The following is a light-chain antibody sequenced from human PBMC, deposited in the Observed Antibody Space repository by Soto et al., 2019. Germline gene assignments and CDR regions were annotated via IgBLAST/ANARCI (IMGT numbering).Light chain of an antibody. J-gene: IGLJ1*01. Sequence: QSVLTQPASVSGSPGQSITNSCTGTSGDIGGYDYVSWYQQHPGKAPKLMIYDVSNRPSGVSNRFSGSKSGNTASLTISGLQDEDEADYYCGSYTSSITLGVFGTGTKLTVL. CDR1: SGDIGGYDY. V-gene: IGLV2-14*01. CDR2: DVS. CDR3: GSYTSSITLGV.